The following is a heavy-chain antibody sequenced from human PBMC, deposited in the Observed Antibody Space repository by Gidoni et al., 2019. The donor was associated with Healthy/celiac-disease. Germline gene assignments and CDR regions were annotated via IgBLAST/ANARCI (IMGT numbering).Heavy chain of an antibody. V-gene: IGHV4-30-4*01. D-gene: IGHD3-10*01. CDR3: ARRPSYGSGSYYNGAFDY. J-gene: IGHJ4*02. CDR2: IYYSGST. Sequence: QVQLQESGPGLVKPSQTLSLTCTVSGGSISSGDYYWSLIRQPPGTGLEWIGYIYYSGSTYYNPPLKSRVTISVDTSKNQFSLKLSSVTAADTAVYYCARRPSYGSGSYYNGAFDYWGQGTLVTVSS. CDR1: GGSISSGDYY.